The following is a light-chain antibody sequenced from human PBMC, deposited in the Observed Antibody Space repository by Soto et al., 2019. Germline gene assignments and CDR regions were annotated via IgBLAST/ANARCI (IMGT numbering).Light chain of an antibody. J-gene: IGKJ1*01. V-gene: IGKV4-1*01. CDR3: QHYYSTPPA. CDR1: QSVLYSSNNKNY. CDR2: WAS. Sequence: DIVMTQSPDSLAASLGERATINCKSSQSVLYSSNNKNYLAWYQQKPGQPPKLLVYWASTRESGVPDRFSASGSGTDFTPTITSLPAEDVAVYYCQHYYSTPPAFGQGTKVHIK.